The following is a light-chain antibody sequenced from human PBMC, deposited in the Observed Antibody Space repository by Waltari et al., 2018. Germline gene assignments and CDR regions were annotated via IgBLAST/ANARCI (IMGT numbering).Light chain of an antibody. J-gene: IGLJ2*01. Sequence: QSVLSQPPSAFGIPGQRVTISCSGSSAHMGSNYVYWYQQLPGTAPKLLIYRNNHRPSGVPDRFSGSKSGTSASLAISGLRSEDEADYYCAAWDDSLSGPKVFGGGTKLTVL. CDR3: AAWDDSLSGPKV. CDR2: RNN. V-gene: IGLV1-47*01. CDR1: SAHMGSNY.